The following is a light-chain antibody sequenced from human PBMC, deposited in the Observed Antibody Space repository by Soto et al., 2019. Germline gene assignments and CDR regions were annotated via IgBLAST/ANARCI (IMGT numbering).Light chain of an antibody. CDR1: QSVLYSSNNKNY. V-gene: IGKV4-1*01. CDR3: QQYYRPWT. Sequence: DIVMTQSPDSLAVSLGERATINCKSSQSVLYSSNNKNYLAWYQQKPGQPPKLLIYWASTRESGVPDRFSGSGSGTDFTLTISSLQDEDVAVYYCQQYYRPWTFGQGTKVEIK. CDR2: WAS. J-gene: IGKJ1*01.